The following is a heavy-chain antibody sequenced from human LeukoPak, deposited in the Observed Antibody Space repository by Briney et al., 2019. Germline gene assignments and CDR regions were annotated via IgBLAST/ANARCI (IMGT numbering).Heavy chain of an antibody. CDR1: GGSISSSRHY. D-gene: IGHD1-26*01. CDR3: ARLLKYSGSYHCDS. CDR2: IYYSGST. Sequence: SETLSLTCTVSGGSISSSRHYWGWIRQPPGKGLEWIGNIYYSGSTYYNPSLKSRVTISVDTSKNQFSLKVTSVTAADTAVYYCARLLKYSGSYHCDSWGQGTLVAVSS. J-gene: IGHJ5*01. V-gene: IGHV4-39*01.